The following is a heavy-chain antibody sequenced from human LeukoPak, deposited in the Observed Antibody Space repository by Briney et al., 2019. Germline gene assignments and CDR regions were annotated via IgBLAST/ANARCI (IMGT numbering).Heavy chain of an antibody. CDR1: GGSISSGDYY. J-gene: IGHJ4*02. CDR3: ARGSGYFRVDY. V-gene: IGHV4-30-4*01. CDR2: IYYSGST. D-gene: IGHD3-22*01. Sequence: SQTLSLTCTVSGGSISSGDYYWSWIRQPPGKGLEWIGYIYYSGSTYYNPSLKSRVTISVDASKNQFSLRLSSVTAADTAVYYCARGSGYFRVDYWGQGTLVTVSS.